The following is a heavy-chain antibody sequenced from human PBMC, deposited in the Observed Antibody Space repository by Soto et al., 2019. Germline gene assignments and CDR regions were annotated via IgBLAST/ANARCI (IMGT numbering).Heavy chain of an antibody. CDR1: GFKFDDYA. J-gene: IGHJ4*02. V-gene: IGHV3-9*01. Sequence: EVQLVESGGGWVRPGRSLRLSCAASGFKFDDYAMHWVRQAPGKGPEWVSGINWKSGHIGYSAAVKGRFTISRDNAKNSLYLQMNSLKAEDTALYYCAKDVGYDSGAFASWGQGTLVTVSS. D-gene: IGHD3-22*01. CDR2: INWKSGHI. CDR3: AKDVGYDSGAFAS.